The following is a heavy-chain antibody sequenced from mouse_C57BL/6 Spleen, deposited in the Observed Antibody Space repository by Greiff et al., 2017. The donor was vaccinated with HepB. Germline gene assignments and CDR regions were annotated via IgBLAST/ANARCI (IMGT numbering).Heavy chain of an antibody. CDR3: AYYYGSSYVDWYFDV. CDR2: INPNNGGT. V-gene: IGHV1-26*01. J-gene: IGHJ1*03. CDR1: GYTFTDYY. Sequence: VQLQQSGPELVKPGASVKISCKASGYTFTDYYMNWVKQSHGKSLEWIGDINPNNGGTSYNQKFKGKATLTVDKSSSTAYMELRSLTSEDSAVYYCAYYYGSSYVDWYFDVWGTGTTVTVSS. D-gene: IGHD1-1*01.